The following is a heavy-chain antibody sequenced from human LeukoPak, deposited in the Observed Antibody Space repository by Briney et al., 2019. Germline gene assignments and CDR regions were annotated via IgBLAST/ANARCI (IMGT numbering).Heavy chain of an antibody. V-gene: IGHV3-7*03. CDR3: ARDPYDYGDFFDY. CDR2: IKQDGSEK. J-gene: IGHJ4*02. D-gene: IGHD4-17*01. Sequence: GGSLRLSCAASGFTFSSYWMSWVRQAPGKGLEWVANIKQDGSEKYYVDSVKGRFTISRDNAKNSLYLQMNSLRAEDTAVYYCARDPYDYGDFFDYWGQGTLVTVSS. CDR1: GFTFSSYW.